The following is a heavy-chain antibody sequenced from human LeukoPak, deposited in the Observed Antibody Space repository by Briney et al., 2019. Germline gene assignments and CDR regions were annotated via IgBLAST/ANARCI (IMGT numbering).Heavy chain of an antibody. CDR1: GFTFSSYA. CDR3: AKGWDYGGLRSAFDI. CDR2: TSGSGGTT. Sequence: GGSLRLSCAASGFTFSSYAMSWVRQAPGKGLEWVSCTSGSGGTTYYADSVKGRFTISRDNSKNTLYLQMNSLRAEDTAVYYCAKGWDYGGLRSAFDIWGQGTMVTVSS. V-gene: IGHV3-23*01. D-gene: IGHD4-23*01. J-gene: IGHJ3*02.